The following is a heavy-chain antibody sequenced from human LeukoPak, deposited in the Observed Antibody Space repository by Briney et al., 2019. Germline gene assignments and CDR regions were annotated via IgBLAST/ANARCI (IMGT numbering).Heavy chain of an antibody. CDR3: ARGYHPRTSGYFDY. CDR1: GASVNTGSYY. Sequence: SETLSLTCTVSGASVNTGSYYWSWLRQPPGKGLEWIGNIYYSGTTNYNPSLKSRVTMSVDTSKNQFSLKLSSVTAADTAVYYCARGYHPRTSGYFDYWGQGTLVTVSS. CDR2: IYYSGTT. V-gene: IGHV4-61*01. D-gene: IGHD5-12*01. J-gene: IGHJ4*02.